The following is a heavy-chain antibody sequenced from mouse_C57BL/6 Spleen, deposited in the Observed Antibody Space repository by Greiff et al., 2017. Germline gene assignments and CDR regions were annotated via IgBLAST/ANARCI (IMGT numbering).Heavy chain of an antibody. V-gene: IGHV1-4*01. CDR2: INPSSGYT. Sequence: VKLMESGAELARPGASVKMSCKASGYTFTSYTMHWVKQRPGQGLEWIGYINPSSGYTKYNQKFKDKATLTADKSSSTAYMQLSSLTSEDSAVXYCARSNYGSSYGFAYWGQGTLVTVSA. CDR1: GYTFTSYT. D-gene: IGHD1-1*01. CDR3: ARSNYGSSYGFAY. J-gene: IGHJ3*01.